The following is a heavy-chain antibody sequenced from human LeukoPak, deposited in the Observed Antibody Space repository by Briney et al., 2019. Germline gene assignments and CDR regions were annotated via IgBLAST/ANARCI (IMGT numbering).Heavy chain of an antibody. CDR2: INPNSGGT. D-gene: IGHD5-18*01. CDR1: GYTFAGYY. Sequence: ASVKVSCKASGYTFAGYYMHWVRQAPGQGLEWMGRINPNSGGTNYAQKFQGRVTMTRDTSISTAYMGLSRLRSDDTAVYYCARDIKGYSYGYGYWGQGTLVTVSS. V-gene: IGHV1-2*06. J-gene: IGHJ4*02. CDR3: ARDIKGYSYGYGY.